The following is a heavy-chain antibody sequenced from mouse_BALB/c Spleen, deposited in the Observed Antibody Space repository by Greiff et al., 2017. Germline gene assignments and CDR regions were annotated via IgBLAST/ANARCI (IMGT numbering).Heavy chain of an antibody. CDR1: GFTFSSFG. J-gene: IGHJ3*01. D-gene: IGHD2-14*01. CDR3: ASHRYDGGWFAY. Sequence: DVQLVESGGGLVQPGGSRKLSCAASGFTFSSFGMHWVRQAPEKGLEWVAYISSGSSTIYYADTVKGRFTISRDNPKNTLFLQMTSLRSEDTAMYYCASHRYDGGWFAYWGQGTLVTVSA. CDR2: ISSGSSTI. V-gene: IGHV5-17*02.